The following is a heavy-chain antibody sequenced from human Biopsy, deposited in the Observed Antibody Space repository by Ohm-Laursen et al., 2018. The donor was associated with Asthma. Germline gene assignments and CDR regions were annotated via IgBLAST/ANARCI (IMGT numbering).Heavy chain of an antibody. J-gene: IGHJ4*02. CDR1: GFTFSSYA. D-gene: IGHD1-26*01. CDR2: ISWNSGSM. CDR3: AKGEWELLEANFDY. V-gene: IGHV3-9*01. Sequence: SLRLSCAASGFTFSSYAMSWVRQAPGKGLEWVSGISWNSGSMGYADSVKGRFTISRDNAKNSLYLQMNSLRAEDTALYYCAKGEWELLEANFDYWGQGTLVTVSS.